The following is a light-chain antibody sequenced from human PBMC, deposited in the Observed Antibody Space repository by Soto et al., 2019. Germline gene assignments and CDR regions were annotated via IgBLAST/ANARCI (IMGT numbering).Light chain of an antibody. Sequence: EIVLTHSPVTLALSPCERASLSFSASQSIASHLAWYQQKPGQAPRLLFYGASNRATGIPDRFSGSGSGTDFTLTISRLEPEDFAVYYCQQYGSSGTFGQGTKVDNK. V-gene: IGKV3-20*01. J-gene: IGKJ1*01. CDR3: QQYGSSGT. CDR1: QSIASH. CDR2: GAS.